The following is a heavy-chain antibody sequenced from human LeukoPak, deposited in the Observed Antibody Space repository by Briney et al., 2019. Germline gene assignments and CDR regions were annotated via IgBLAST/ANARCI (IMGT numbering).Heavy chain of an antibody. CDR1: RGSISSGAYY. CDR3: ARDRGTHYFDY. V-gene: IGHV4-61*02. CDR2: IYVSGST. J-gene: IGHJ4*02. D-gene: IGHD3-10*01. Sequence: SQTLSLTWNVSRGSISSGAYYWSWIRQPAGGGLEWIGRIYVSGSTDYNPSLKSRATVSVDTSKNQLSLKLTTVTAADTAVYYCARDRGTHYFDYWGQGIPVTVSS.